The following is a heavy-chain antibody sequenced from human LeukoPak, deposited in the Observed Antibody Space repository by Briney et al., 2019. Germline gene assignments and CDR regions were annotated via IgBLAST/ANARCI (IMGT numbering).Heavy chain of an antibody. CDR3: ARLLGHVTTYDY. CDR1: GFTFSNSY. D-gene: IGHD4-11*01. Sequence: PGGSLRLSCAASGFTFSNSYMSWVRQAPSKGLEWVATLWPDGSDIYYLDSVKFRFTISRDNAENSLYLHMNSLTVEDTAVYYCARLLGHVTTYDYWGQGTLVTVSS. V-gene: IGHV3-7*01. J-gene: IGHJ4*02. CDR2: LWPDGSDI.